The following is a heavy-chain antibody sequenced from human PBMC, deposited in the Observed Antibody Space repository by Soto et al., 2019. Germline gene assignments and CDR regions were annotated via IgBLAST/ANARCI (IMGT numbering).Heavy chain of an antibody. J-gene: IGHJ5*01. Sequence: GGSLRLSCAASGFTVSTYHMSWVRQAPGKGLEWVSAISGSGGSTYYADSVKGRFTISRDNSKNTLYLQMNSLRVEDTAIYYCARGRLVVPPFDSWGRGTLVTVSS. V-gene: IGHV3-23*01. D-gene: IGHD2-21*01. CDR2: ISGSGGST. CDR3: ARGRLVVPPFDS. CDR1: GFTVSTYH.